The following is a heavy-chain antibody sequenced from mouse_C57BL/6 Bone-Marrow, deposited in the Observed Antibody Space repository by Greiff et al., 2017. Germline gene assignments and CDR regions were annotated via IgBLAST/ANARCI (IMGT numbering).Heavy chain of an antibody. D-gene: IGHD3-3*01. J-gene: IGHJ3*01. CDR3: TTTARAY. Sequence: VHVKQSGAELVRPGASVKLSCTASGFNIKDDYMHWVKQRPEQGLEWIGWIDPENGDTEYASKFQGKATITADTSSNTAYLQLSSLTSEDTAVYYCTTTARAYWGQGTLVTVSA. V-gene: IGHV14-4*01. CDR2: IDPENGDT. CDR1: GFNIKDDY.